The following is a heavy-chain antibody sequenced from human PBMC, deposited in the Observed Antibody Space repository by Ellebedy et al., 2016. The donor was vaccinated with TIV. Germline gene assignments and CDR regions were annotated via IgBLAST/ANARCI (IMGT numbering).Heavy chain of an antibody. V-gene: IGHV4-4*02. CDR1: GGSISSSNW. J-gene: IGHJ4*02. CDR3: ARQKRSDRVTLMSFDT. D-gene: IGHD3-16*01. CDR2: IYHSEST. Sequence: MPSETLSLTCAVSGGSISSSNWWSWVRQPPGKGLEWIGEIYHSESTNYNPSLKSRVTISVDKSKKQFSLKLSSVTAADTAVYYCARQKRSDRVTLMSFDTWGRGTLVTVSS.